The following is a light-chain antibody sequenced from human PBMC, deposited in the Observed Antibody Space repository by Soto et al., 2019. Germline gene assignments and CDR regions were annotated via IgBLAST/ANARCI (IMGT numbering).Light chain of an antibody. Sequence: TVLTQSPGTLSLSPGERATLSCRASQSVGSNYLAWYQQKPGQAPRLLIYAASSRATGIPDRFSGSGSGTDFTLTVSRLEAEDFAVYYCQQYGKSPFSFGQGTELEIK. CDR2: AAS. CDR3: QQYGKSPFS. CDR1: QSVGSNY. J-gene: IGKJ2*03. V-gene: IGKV3-20*01.